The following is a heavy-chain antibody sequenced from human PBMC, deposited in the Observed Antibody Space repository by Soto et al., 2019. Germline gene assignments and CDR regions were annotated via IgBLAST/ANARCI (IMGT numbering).Heavy chain of an antibody. V-gene: IGHV1-2*02. Sequence: SVKVSCKASGYTFTGYYMHWVRQAPGQGLEWMGWINPNSGGTNYAQKFQGRVTMTRDTSISTAYMELSRLRSDDTAVYYCARVEWYYDFWSGYPLDGMDVWGQGTTVTV. D-gene: IGHD3-3*01. CDR2: INPNSGGT. J-gene: IGHJ6*02. CDR1: GYTFTGYY. CDR3: ARVEWYYDFWSGYPLDGMDV.